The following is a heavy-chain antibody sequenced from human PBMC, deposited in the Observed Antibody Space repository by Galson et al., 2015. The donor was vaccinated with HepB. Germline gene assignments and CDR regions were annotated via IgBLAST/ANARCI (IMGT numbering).Heavy chain of an antibody. CDR3: AKSWSGVSIVATIGVDH. CDR1: GFTFSRYG. D-gene: IGHD5-12*01. V-gene: IGHV3-30*18. CDR2: VSNDGSKK. Sequence: SLRLSCAASGFTFSRYGMHWVRQAPGKGLEWVAVVSNDGSKKYYADSVKGRFTISRDNSKNTFYMQMNSLRGEDTAVYYCAKSWSGVSIVATIGVDHWGKGTLVTVSS. J-gene: IGHJ4*02.